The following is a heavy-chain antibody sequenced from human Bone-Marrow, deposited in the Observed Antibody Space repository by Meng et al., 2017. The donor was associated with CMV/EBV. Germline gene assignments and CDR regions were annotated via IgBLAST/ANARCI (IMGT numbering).Heavy chain of an antibody. J-gene: IGHJ4*02. D-gene: IGHD2-2*01. CDR1: GFTFSNAW. CDR2: IKSKTDGGTT. CDR3: TTTETIGYCSSTSCSPLDY. Sequence: GESLKISCAAPGFTFSNAWMSWVRQAPGKGLEWVGRIKSKTDGGTTDYAAPVKGRFTISRDDSKNTLYLQMNSLKTEDTAVYYCTTTETIGYCSSTSCSPLDYWGQGTLVTVSS. V-gene: IGHV3-15*01.